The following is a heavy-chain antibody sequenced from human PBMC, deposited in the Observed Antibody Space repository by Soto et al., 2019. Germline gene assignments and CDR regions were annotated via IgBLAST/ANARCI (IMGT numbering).Heavy chain of an antibody. V-gene: IGHV4-4*07. CDR1: GGSMYSYY. CDR3: ARGPYYYDSSGYSGFDY. Sequence: PSDTLYIACTFSGGSMYSYYWGWIRKTAGKGLEWIGRIYTSGSTNYNPSLKSRVTMSVDTSENQFSLKLSSLTAADTAVYYCARGPYYYDSSGYSGFDYRGQGTLVTVSS. D-gene: IGHD3-22*01. J-gene: IGHJ4*02. CDR2: IYTSGST.